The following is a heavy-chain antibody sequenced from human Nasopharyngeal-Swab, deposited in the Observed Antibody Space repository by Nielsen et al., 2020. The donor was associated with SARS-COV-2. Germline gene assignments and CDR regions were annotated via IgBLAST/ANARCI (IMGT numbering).Heavy chain of an antibody. V-gene: IGHV1-2*06. CDR2: INPNSGGT. Sequence: WVRQAPGQGLEWMGRINPNSGGTNYAQRFQGRVTMTRDTSISAAYMELSRLRSDDTAVYYCARSDQQFLFYWGQRTLVTVSS. D-gene: IGHD2-2*01. CDR3: ARSDQQFLFY. J-gene: IGHJ4*02.